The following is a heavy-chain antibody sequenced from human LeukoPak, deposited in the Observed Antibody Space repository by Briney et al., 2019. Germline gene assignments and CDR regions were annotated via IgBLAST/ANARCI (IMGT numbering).Heavy chain of an antibody. CDR3: ARAPDTAIPYYYMDV. J-gene: IGHJ6*03. CDR2: INHSGST. V-gene: IGHV4-34*01. Sequence: SETLSLTCAVYGGSFSGYYWSWIRQPPGKGLEWIGEINHSGSTNYNPSLKSRVTISVDTSKNQFSLKLSSVTAADTAIYYCARAPDTAIPYYYMDVWGKGTTVTVSS. CDR1: GGSFSGYY. D-gene: IGHD5-18*01.